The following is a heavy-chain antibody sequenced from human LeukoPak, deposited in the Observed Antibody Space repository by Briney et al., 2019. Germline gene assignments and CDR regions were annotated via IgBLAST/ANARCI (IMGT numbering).Heavy chain of an antibody. CDR3: AREGYNWNYFDY. D-gene: IGHD1-20*01. CDR2: IYHSGST. CDR1: GYSISSGYY. J-gene: IGHJ4*02. V-gene: IGHV4-38-2*02. Sequence: PSETLSLTCTVSGYSISSGYYWGWIRQPPGKGLEWIGSIYHSGSTYYNPSLKSRVTISVDTSKNQFSLKLSSVTAADTAVYYCAREGYNWNYFDYWGQGTLVTVSS.